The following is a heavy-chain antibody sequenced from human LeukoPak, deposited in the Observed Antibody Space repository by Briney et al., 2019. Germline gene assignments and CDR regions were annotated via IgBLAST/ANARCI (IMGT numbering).Heavy chain of an antibody. D-gene: IGHD5-12*01. CDR3: ARGATGYYYYGMDV. Sequence: GASVKASCKASGGTFSSYAISWVRQAPGQGLEWMGRIIPILGIANYAQKFQGRVTITADKSTSTAYMELSSLRSEDTAVYYCARGATGYYYYGMDVWGQGTTVTVSS. CDR1: GGTFSSYA. V-gene: IGHV1-69*04. CDR2: IIPILGIA. J-gene: IGHJ6*02.